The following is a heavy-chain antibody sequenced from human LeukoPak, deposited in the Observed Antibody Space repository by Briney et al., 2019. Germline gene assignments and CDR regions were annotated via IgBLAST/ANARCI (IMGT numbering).Heavy chain of an antibody. CDR1: GGTFSSYA. V-gene: IGHV1-18*01. J-gene: IGHJ5*02. CDR3: ARDWDPILTGYYAAGWFDP. Sequence: RASVKVSCKASGGTFSSYAISWVRQAPGQGLEWMGWISAYNGNTNYAQKLQGRVTMTTDTSTSTAYMELRSLRPDDTAVYYCARDWDPILTGYYAAGWFDPWGREPWSPSPQ. D-gene: IGHD3-9*01. CDR2: ISAYNGNT.